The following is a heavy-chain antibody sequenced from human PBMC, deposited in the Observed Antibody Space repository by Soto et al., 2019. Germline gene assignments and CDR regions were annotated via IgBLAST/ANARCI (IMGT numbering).Heavy chain of an antibody. V-gene: IGHV1-69*02. CDR1: VGTFSSYT. D-gene: IGHD1-20*01. Sequence: QVQLVQSGAEVKKPGSSVKVSCKASVGTFSSYTISWVRQTPGQGLEWMGRIIPILGIANYAQKFQGRVTITADKSTSTAYMELSSLRSEATAVYYCARGKVNGTTLFDYWGQGTLVTVSS. CDR3: ARGKVNGTTLFDY. CDR2: IIPILGIA. J-gene: IGHJ4*02.